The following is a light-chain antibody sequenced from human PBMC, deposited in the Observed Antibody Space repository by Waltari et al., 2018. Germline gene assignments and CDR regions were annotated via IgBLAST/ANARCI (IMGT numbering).Light chain of an antibody. V-gene: IGKV3-20*01. CDR2: GAS. Sequence: EIVLTRSPGTLSLSPGERATLSCRASQSVSSSYLAWYQQKPGQAPRLLIYGASSRATGIPDRFSGSGSGTDFTLTSSRLEPEDFAVYYCQQYGSSPTFGPGTKVDIK. CDR1: QSVSSSY. J-gene: IGKJ3*01. CDR3: QQYGSSPT.